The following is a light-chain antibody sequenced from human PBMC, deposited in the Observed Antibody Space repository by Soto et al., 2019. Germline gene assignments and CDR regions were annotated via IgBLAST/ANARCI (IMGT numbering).Light chain of an antibody. CDR1: PAIASF. CDR2: GAS. Sequence: IQLTQSPSSLSASVGDRVTITCRASPAIASFLAWYQQKPGTAPNLLIYGASILQSGVPSRFSGSRSGTDYTLTIGSLQPEDFATYYCQQLNGSPWTFGQGTKVEIK. V-gene: IGKV1-9*01. CDR3: QQLNGSPWT. J-gene: IGKJ1*01.